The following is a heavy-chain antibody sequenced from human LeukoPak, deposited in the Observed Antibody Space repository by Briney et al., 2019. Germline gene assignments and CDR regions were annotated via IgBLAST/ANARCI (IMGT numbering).Heavy chain of an antibody. D-gene: IGHD3-3*01. V-gene: IGHV3-15*01. CDR3: TTTYYDFWSGYEDY. CDR2: IKSKTDGGTT. CDR1: GFTFSNAW. Sequence: PGGSLRLSCAASGFTFSNAWMSWVRQAPGKGLEWVGRIKSKTDGGTTDYAAPVKGRFTISRDDSKNTLYLQMNSLKTEDTAVYYCTTTYYDFWSGYEDYWGQGTLVTVSS. J-gene: IGHJ4*02.